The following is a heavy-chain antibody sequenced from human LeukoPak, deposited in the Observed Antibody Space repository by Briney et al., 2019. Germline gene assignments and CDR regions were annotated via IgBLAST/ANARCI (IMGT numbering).Heavy chain of an antibody. CDR2: IYYSGST. V-gene: IGHV4-59*01. D-gene: IGHD3-3*01. Sequence: PSETLSLTCTVSGGSISSYYWSWIRQPPGKGLEWIGYIYYSGSTNYNPSLKSRVTISVDTSKNQFSLKLSSVTAADTAVYYCARVNYDFWSGHLYYYYYYYMDVWGKGTTVTVSS. CDR1: GGSISSYY. CDR3: ARVNYDFWSGHLYYYYYYYMDV. J-gene: IGHJ6*03.